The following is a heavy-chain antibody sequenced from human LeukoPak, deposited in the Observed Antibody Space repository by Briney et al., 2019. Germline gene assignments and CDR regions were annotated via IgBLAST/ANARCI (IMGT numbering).Heavy chain of an antibody. CDR1: GFTFSSYA. CDR2: ISGSGGST. J-gene: IGHJ4*02. CDR3: AKGGRSGSYRYYFDY. D-gene: IGHD3-10*01. V-gene: IGHV3-23*01. Sequence: PGGSLRLSCAASGFTFSSYAMSWVCQGPGKGLEWVSAISGSGGSTYYADSVKGRFTISRDNSKNTLYLQMYSLRAEDTAVYYCAKGGRSGSYRYYFDYWGQGTLVTVSS.